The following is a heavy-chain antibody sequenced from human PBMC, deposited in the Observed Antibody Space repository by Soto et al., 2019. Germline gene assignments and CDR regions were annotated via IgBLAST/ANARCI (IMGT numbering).Heavy chain of an antibody. CDR3: AKWGTNTYYDYVWGSYRYFDY. CDR1: GFTFSSYA. D-gene: IGHD3-16*02. J-gene: IGHJ4*02. V-gene: IGHV3-23*01. Sequence: GGSLRLSCAASGFTFSSYAMSWVRQAPGKGLEWVSAISGSGGSTYYADSVKGRFTISRDNSKNTLYLQMNSLRAEDTTVYYCAKWGTNTYYDYVWGSYRYFDYWGQGTLVTVSS. CDR2: ISGSGGST.